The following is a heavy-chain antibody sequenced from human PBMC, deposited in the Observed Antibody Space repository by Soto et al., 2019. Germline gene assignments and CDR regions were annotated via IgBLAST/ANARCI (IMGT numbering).Heavy chain of an antibody. CDR3: AQTTELVDMGGGMDV. CDR1: GFSLSTSGVG. V-gene: IGHV2-5*02. J-gene: IGHJ6*02. Sequence: QITLKESGPTLVKPTQTLTLTCTFSGFSLSTSGVGVGWIRQPPGKALEWLALIYWDDDKRYSPSLKSRLTITKDTSKNQVFLTMTNMDPVDTATYYCAQTTELVDMGGGMDVWGQGTTVTVSS. D-gene: IGHD6-13*01. CDR2: IYWDDDK.